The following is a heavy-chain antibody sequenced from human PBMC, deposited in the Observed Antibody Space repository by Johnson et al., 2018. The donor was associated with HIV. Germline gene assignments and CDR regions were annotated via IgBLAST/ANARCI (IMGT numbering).Heavy chain of an antibody. V-gene: IGHV3-66*01. D-gene: IGHD5-18*01. J-gene: IGHJ3*02. CDR3: ARAYTYGAFDI. Sequence: VQLVESGGGLVQPGGSLRLSCAASGFTVNSNYMSWVRQAPGKGLEWVSVIYSGGATYYTDSVKGRFTISRDNSKNTVYLQMNSLRVEYTAVYYCARAYTYGAFDIWGQGTMVTVSS. CDR2: IYSGGAT. CDR1: GFTVNSNY.